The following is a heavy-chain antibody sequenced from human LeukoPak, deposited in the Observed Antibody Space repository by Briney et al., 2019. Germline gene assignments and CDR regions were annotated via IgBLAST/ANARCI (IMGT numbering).Heavy chain of an antibody. J-gene: IGHJ3*02. CDR1: GLTVSTNY. V-gene: IGHV3-53*01. D-gene: IGHD1-26*01. Sequence: PGGSLRLSCVASGLTVSTNYMSWVRQTPGKGLEWVSVIHSGGTTYYADSVKGRFTTSRDNSKNTLYLQINSLRAEDTAVYYCAKPAEVGATLVGAFDIWGQGTMVTVSS. CDR3: AKPAEVGATLVGAFDI. CDR2: IHSGGTT.